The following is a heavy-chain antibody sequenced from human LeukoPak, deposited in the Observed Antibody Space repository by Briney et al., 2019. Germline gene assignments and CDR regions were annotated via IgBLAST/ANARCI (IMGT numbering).Heavy chain of an antibody. CDR1: GFPFSDLV. Sequence: PGGSLRLSCAASGFPFSDLVMHGVRPAPAKGLEWVAFIRYDGSTRSYADSVKGRFTISRDNSKNTLYLQMSGLRVDDTARDYCAVVDIRVGFDCWGQGTLVTVSS. J-gene: IGHJ4*02. V-gene: IGHV3-30*02. D-gene: IGHD5-12*01. CDR3: AVVDIRVGFDC. CDR2: IRYDGSTR.